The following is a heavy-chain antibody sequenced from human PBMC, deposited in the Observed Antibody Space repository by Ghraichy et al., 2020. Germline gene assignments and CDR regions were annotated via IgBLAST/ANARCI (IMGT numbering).Heavy chain of an antibody. D-gene: IGHD3-3*01. J-gene: IGHJ5*02. V-gene: IGHV4-34*01. CDR1: GGSFSGYY. Sequence: SETLSLTCAVYGGSFSGYYWSWIRQPPGKGLEWIGEINHSGSTNYNPSLKSRVTISVDTSKNQFSLKLSSVTAADTAVYYCARGRIRFLEWLPSNNWFDPWGQGTLVTVSS. CDR3: ARGRIRFLEWLPSNNWFDP. CDR2: INHSGST.